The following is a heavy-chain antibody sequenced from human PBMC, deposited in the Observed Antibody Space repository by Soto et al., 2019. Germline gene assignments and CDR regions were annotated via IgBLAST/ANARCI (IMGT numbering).Heavy chain of an antibody. CDR3: ARSPVVAGFYYYGMDV. CDR1: GYTFTSYG. V-gene: IGHV1-18*01. D-gene: IGHD6-19*01. CDR2: ISAYNGNT. Sequence: GASVKVSCKASGYTFTSYGISWVRQAPGQGLEWMGWISAYNGNTNYAQKLQGRVTMTTDTSTSTAYMELRSLRSDDTAVYYCARSPVVAGFYYYGMDVCGQGTTVTLSS. J-gene: IGHJ6*02.